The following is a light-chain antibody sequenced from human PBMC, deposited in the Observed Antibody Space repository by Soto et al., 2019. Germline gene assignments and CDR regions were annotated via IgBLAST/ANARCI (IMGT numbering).Light chain of an antibody. V-gene: IGKV1-5*01. Sequence: DIQMTQSPSTLSASLGDRVTITCRASQSISSWLAWYQQKPGKPPQVLIYGASNLQSGVPPRFSGSGSGTDFTLAISSLQPEDSATYYCLQDINYPWAFGQGTKVDIK. CDR2: GAS. CDR1: QSISSW. CDR3: LQDINYPWA. J-gene: IGKJ1*01.